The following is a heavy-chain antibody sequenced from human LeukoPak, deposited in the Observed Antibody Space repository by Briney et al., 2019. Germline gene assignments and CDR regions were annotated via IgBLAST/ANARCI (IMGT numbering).Heavy chain of an antibody. Sequence: SETLSLTCVVSGDSISSGAYSWSWIRQPPGKGLEWIGYIFHTGSTFYNPSLKSRVTISVDNSKNQFSLRLSSVTAADTAVYYCARELWFANAPGSWLDPWGQGTLVTVSS. CDR3: ARELWFANAPGSWLDP. J-gene: IGHJ5*02. V-gene: IGHV4-30-2*01. D-gene: IGHD3-10*01. CDR2: IFHTGST. CDR1: GDSISSGAYS.